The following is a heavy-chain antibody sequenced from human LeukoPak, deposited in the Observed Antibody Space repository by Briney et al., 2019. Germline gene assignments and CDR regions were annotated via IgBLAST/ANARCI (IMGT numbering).Heavy chain of an antibody. V-gene: IGHV1-18*01. Sequence: ASVKVSCKASGYTFTSFGVNWVRQAPGQGLEWMGWISADNGNTNYAQKFQGRVTMTTDTSTSTAYMELRSLRSDDTAVYYCARASVVVPGALDYWGQGTLVTVSS. CDR3: ARASVVVPGALDY. J-gene: IGHJ4*02. D-gene: IGHD2-2*01. CDR1: GYTFTSFG. CDR2: ISADNGNT.